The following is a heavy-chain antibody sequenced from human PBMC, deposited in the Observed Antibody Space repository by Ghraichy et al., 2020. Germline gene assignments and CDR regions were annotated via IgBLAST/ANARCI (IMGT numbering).Heavy chain of an antibody. CDR2: IYSGGST. CDR1: GFTVSSNY. D-gene: IGHD6-13*01. CDR3: ARGGYSSSWDDAFDI. J-gene: IGHJ3*02. Sequence: GGSLRLSCAASGFTVSSNYMSWVRQAPGKGLEWVSVIYSGGSTYYADSVKGRFTISRDNSKNTLYLQMNSLRAEDTAVYYCARGGYSSSWDDAFDIWGQGTMVTVSS. V-gene: IGHV3-53*01.